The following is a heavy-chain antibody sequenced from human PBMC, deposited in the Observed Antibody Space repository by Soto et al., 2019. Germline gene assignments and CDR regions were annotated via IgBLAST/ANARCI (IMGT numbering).Heavy chain of an antibody. D-gene: IGHD1-1*01. CDR2: ILVGGST. V-gene: IGHV3-23*01. CDR3: AKATATSGGAFEI. Sequence: PGGSLRLSCAVSGFICSSYDMSWVLHAPGKGLEWVSTILVGGSTHYEDSVKGRFTISRDTSKNTVYLQMNSLTAGDTAFYYCAKATATSGGAFEIYGQGTMVTVS. CDR1: GFICSSYD. J-gene: IGHJ3*02.